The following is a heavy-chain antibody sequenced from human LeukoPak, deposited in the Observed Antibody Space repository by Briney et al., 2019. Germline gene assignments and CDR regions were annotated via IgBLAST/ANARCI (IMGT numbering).Heavy chain of an antibody. J-gene: IGHJ6*03. CDR2: INHSGST. CDR1: GGSFSGYY. D-gene: IGHD6-13*01. V-gene: IGHV4-34*01. CDR3: ASIAAAGTSYYYMDV. Sequence: SETLSHTCAVYGGSFSGYYWSWLRQPPGKGLEWMGEINHSGSTNYNPSLKSRVTISVDTSKTQCCLKLSPLTAADTAVYYCASIAAAGTSYYYMDVWGKGTTVTVSS.